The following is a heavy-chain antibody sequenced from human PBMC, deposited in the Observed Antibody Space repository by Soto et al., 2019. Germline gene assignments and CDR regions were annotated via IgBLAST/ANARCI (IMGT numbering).Heavy chain of an antibody. CDR2: IYYSGNT. CDR1: GGSISSNDFY. Sequence: SETLSLTCLVSGGSISSNDFYWSWIRQHPGKGLEWIGYIYYSGNTYYNPSLKSRVTILVDTSKNQFSLNLTSVTAADTAVYYCARLGDYYQAFDYWGQGALVTVSS. CDR3: ARLGDYYQAFDY. J-gene: IGHJ4*02. V-gene: IGHV4-31*03. D-gene: IGHD3-22*01.